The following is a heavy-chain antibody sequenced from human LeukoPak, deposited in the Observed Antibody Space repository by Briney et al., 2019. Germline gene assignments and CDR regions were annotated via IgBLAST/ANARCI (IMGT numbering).Heavy chain of an antibody. CDR1: GFTLNNAW. Sequence: GGSLRLSCAASGFTLNNAWMSWVRQAPGKGLEWLGRIKRETDGGTIDYAAPVKGRFTISRDDSRNTLYLQMDSLKIEDTAVYYCASPVGATTVRAFDIWGQGTMVTVSS. D-gene: IGHD1-26*01. V-gene: IGHV3-15*01. CDR2: IKRETDGGTI. J-gene: IGHJ3*02. CDR3: ASPVGATTVRAFDI.